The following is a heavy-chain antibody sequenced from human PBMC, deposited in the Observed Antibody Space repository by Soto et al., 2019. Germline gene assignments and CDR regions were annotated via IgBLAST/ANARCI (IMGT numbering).Heavy chain of an antibody. CDR2: INAGNGNT. D-gene: IGHD2-21*01. J-gene: IGHJ4*01. CDR1: GYTFPSHA. CDR3: AIDIPPLFVPGDF. V-gene: IGHV1-3*01. Sequence: ASVKVSCKASGYTFPSHAMHWVRQAPGQRLEGMGWINAGNGNTKYSQKFQGRVTITRDTSASTAYMELSSLRSEDTAVYYFAIDIPPLFVPGDFWVHGTLVTVSS.